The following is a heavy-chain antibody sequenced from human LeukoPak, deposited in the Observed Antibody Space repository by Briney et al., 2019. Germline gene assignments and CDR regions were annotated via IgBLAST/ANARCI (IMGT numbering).Heavy chain of an antibody. J-gene: IGHJ6*02. V-gene: IGHV3-30*14. CDR2: IRYDGSNK. D-gene: IGHD1-26*01. Sequence: GRSLRLSCAASGFTFSSYAMHWVRQAPGKGLEWVAFIRYDGSNKYYADSVKGRFTISRDNSKNTLYLQMNSLRAEDTAVYYCARAVGYYYGMDVWGQGTTVTVSS. CDR3: ARAVGYYYGMDV. CDR1: GFTFSSYA.